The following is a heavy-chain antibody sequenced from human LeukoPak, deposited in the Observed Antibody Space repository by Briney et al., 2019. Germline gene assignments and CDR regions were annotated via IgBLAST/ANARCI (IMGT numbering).Heavy chain of an antibody. CDR2: IYYSGST. CDR3: AGSIAVAGTLDAFDI. Sequence: PSETLSLTCTVSGGSISSYYLSWIRQPPGKGLEWIGYIYYSGSTNYNPSLKSRVTISVDTSKNQFSLKLSSVTAADTAAYYCAGSIAVAGTLDAFDIWGQGTMVTVSS. V-gene: IGHV4-59*01. J-gene: IGHJ3*02. CDR1: GGSISSYY. D-gene: IGHD6-19*01.